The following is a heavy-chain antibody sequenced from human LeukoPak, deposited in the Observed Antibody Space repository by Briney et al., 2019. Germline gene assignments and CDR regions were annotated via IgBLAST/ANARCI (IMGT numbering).Heavy chain of an antibody. J-gene: IGHJ5*02. V-gene: IGHV4-4*07. Sequence: PSETLSLTCTVSGDSNSNNYWSWIRQPAGQGLEWIGRVYSDGVTRYNPSLKSRVTISVDMSNNRFSLTLNSATAADTAVYYCARISSGSSWYWFDPWGQGTLVTVSS. CDR1: GDSNSNNY. CDR2: VYSDGVT. CDR3: ARISSGSSWYWFDP. D-gene: IGHD6-13*01.